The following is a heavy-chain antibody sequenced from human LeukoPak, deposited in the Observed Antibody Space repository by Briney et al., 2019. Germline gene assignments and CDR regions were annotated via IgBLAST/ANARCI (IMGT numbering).Heavy chain of an antibody. Sequence: SETLSLTCTVSGCSISSGDYYWSWIRQPPGKGREWIGYIYYNGSTYYNPSLKSRVTISVDTSNNQFSLKLSSVTAADTAVYYCARTSLGGAWFDPWGQGTLVTVSS. CDR3: ARTSLGGAWFDP. CDR1: GCSISSGDYY. D-gene: IGHD3-10*01. V-gene: IGHV4-30-4*08. J-gene: IGHJ5*02. CDR2: IYYNGST.